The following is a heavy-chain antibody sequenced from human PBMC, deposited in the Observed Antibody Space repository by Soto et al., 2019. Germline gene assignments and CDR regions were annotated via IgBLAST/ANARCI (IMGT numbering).Heavy chain of an antibody. V-gene: IGHV4-39*01. J-gene: IGHJ5*02. CDR1: GGSISSSSYY. Sequence: PSETLSLTCTVSGGSISSSSYYWGWIRQPPGKGLEWIGSIYYSGSTYYNPSLKSRVTISVDTSKNQFSLKLSSVTAADTAVYYCARRAARGAAAYRKNWFDPWGQGTLVTVSS. CDR2: IYYSGST. CDR3: ARRAARGAAAYRKNWFDP. D-gene: IGHD6-13*01.